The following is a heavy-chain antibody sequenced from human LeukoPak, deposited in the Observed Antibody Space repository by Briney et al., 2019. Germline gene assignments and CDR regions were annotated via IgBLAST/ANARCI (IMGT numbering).Heavy chain of an antibody. Sequence: TGGSLRLSCVASGFTFSSYGMHWVRQAPGKGLEWVAVISYDGSNKYYADSVKGRFTISRDNSKNTLYLQMNSLRAEDTAVYYCAKSASHSYGYFDYWGQGTLVTVSS. CDR2: ISYDGSNK. CDR1: GFTFSSYG. J-gene: IGHJ4*02. D-gene: IGHD5-18*01. V-gene: IGHV3-30*18. CDR3: AKSASHSYGYFDY.